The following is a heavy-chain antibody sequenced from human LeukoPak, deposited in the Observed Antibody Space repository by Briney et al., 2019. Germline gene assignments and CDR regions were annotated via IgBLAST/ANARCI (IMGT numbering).Heavy chain of an antibody. CDR1: GYVFSLYA. D-gene: IGHD6-19*01. V-gene: IGHV1-18*01. Sequence: ASVTLTRNASGYVFSLYALSWVRKPPGQGLAWMGWMYDKYGNTNYTKTLQGRATMTTDTTTNTPYTELKNFRTDDTTTYYYACLKERVALAGPRNWLDPWGKGTLVIVSS. CDR2: MYDKYGNT. CDR3: ACLKERVALAGPRNWLDP. J-gene: IGHJ5*02.